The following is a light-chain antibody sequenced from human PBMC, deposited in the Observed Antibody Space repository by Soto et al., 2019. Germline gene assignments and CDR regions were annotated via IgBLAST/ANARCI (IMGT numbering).Light chain of an antibody. CDR2: LGS. Sequence: DIVMTQSPLSLPVTLGEPASISCRSSQSLLQSNGYNYLDWYLQKPGQSPQLLIFLGSYRASGVPDRFSGSGSGTDFTLKISRVEAEDVGVYYCMQPLQTPRTFGQGTKVEIK. CDR1: QSLLQSNGYNY. J-gene: IGKJ1*01. V-gene: IGKV2-28*01. CDR3: MQPLQTPRT.